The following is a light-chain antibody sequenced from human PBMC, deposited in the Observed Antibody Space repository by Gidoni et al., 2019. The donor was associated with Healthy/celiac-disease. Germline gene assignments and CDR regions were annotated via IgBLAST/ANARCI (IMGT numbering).Light chain of an antibody. CDR2: EVS. CDR3: SSYAGSNNHVV. J-gene: IGLJ2*01. V-gene: IGLV2-8*01. Sequence: QSALTQPPSASGSPGQSVTISCTATSSDVGGYNYVSWYQQHPGKAPKLMIYEVSKRPSGVPDRFSGSKSGNTASLTVSGLQAEDEADYYCSSYAGSNNHVVFGGGTKLTVL. CDR1: SSDVGGYNY.